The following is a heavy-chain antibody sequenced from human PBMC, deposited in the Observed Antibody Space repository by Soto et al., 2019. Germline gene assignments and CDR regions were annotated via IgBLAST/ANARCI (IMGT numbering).Heavy chain of an antibody. Sequence: QLQLQESGPGLVKPSETLSLTCTVSGGSISSSSYYWGWIRQPPGKGLEWIGSIYYSGSTYYNPSLKGRVTISVDTSKNQFSLTLSSVTAADTAVYYCARLSDDYVWGSYRYFDYWGQGTLVTVSS. CDR2: IYYSGST. CDR3: ARLSDDYVWGSYRYFDY. CDR1: GGSISSSSYY. V-gene: IGHV4-39*01. D-gene: IGHD3-16*02. J-gene: IGHJ4*02.